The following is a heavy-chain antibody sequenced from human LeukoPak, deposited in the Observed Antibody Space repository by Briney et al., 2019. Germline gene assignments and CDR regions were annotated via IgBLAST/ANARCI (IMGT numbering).Heavy chain of an antibody. CDR1: GYTFTDYY. J-gene: IGHJ6*02. D-gene: IGHD2-2*03. CDR3: ARVTVDTVVLAASVTYAYYYGMNV. Sequence: ASVKVSCKASGYTFTDYYMHWVRQVPGQGLEWRGWIDPNSGGTNYQGRVTMTRDTSIRTAYLELSRLTSDDTAVYYCARVTVDTVVLAASVTYAYYYGMNVWGQGTTVTVSS. CDR2: IDPNSGGT. V-gene: IGHV1-2*02.